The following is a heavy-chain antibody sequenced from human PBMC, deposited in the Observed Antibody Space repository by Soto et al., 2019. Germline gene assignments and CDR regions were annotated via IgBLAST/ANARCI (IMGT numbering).Heavy chain of an antibody. V-gene: IGHV3-21*06. Sequence: GGSLRFSCAASGFTFTRYSMNWVRQAPGKGLEWVSSISSTTNYIYYGDSMKGRFTISRDNAKNSLYLEMNSLRAEDTAVYYCARESEDLTSNFDYWGHGTLVTVSS. CDR2: ISSTTNYI. CDR1: GFTFTRYS. CDR3: ARESEDLTSNFDY. J-gene: IGHJ4*01.